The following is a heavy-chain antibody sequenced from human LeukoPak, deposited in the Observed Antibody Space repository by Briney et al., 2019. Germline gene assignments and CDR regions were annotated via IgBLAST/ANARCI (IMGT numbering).Heavy chain of an antibody. V-gene: IGHV4-59*01. Sequence: PSETLSLTCNVSGGSISSYYWSWIRQPPGKGLEWIGYIYYSGSTNYNPPLKSRVTISVDTSKNQFSLKLSSVTAADTAVYYCARVGYRSYYYYMDVWGKGTTVTVSS. D-gene: IGHD5-18*01. J-gene: IGHJ6*03. CDR3: ARVGYRSYYYYMDV. CDR1: GGSISSYY. CDR2: IYYSGST.